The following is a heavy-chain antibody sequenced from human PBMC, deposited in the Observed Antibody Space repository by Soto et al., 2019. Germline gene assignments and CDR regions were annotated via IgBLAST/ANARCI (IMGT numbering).Heavy chain of an antibody. CDR3: ARVGQWLSHEDQYYHYGMDV. Sequence: GGSLRLSCAASEFTFSSYDMHWVRQATGKGLEWVSAIGTAGDTYYPGSVKGRFTISRENAKNSLYLQMNSLRAEDTAVYYCARVGQWLSHEDQYYHYGMDVWGQGTTVTVSS. J-gene: IGHJ6*02. V-gene: IGHV3-13*01. CDR2: IGTAGDT. CDR1: EFTFSSYD. D-gene: IGHD6-19*01.